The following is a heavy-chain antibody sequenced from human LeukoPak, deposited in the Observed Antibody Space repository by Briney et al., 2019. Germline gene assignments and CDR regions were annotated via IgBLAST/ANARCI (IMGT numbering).Heavy chain of an antibody. V-gene: IGHV3-23*01. CDR3: GRARSGYDFDY. Sequence: GGSLRLSCAASGFTFSSYALSWVRQAPGKGLEWVSAIGASGGSTYYADSVKGRFTISRDNSKNTLYLQMNSLRADDAAVYYCGRARSGYDFDYWGQGTLVTVSS. CDR2: IGASGGST. CDR1: GFTFSSYA. D-gene: IGHD5-12*01. J-gene: IGHJ4*02.